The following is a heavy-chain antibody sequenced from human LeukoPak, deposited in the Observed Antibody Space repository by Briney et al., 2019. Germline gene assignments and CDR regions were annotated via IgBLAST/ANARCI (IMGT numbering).Heavy chain of an antibody. V-gene: IGHV1-24*01. CDR3: ATTIISSTRIYYYGMDV. D-gene: IGHD6-13*01. CDR2: FDPEDGET. CDR1: GYTLTELS. J-gene: IGHJ6*02. Sequence: ALVKVSCKVSGYTLTELSMHWVRQAPGKGLEWMGGFDPEDGETIYAQKFQGRVTMTEDTSTDTAYMELSSLRPEDTAVYYCATTIISSTRIYYYGMDVWGQGTTVTVSS.